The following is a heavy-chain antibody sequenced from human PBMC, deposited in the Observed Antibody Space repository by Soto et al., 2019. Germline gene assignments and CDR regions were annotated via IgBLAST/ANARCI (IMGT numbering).Heavy chain of an antibody. J-gene: IGHJ3*02. CDR2: INPSGGST. CDR3: AINIAAAYDAFDI. V-gene: IGHV1-46*01. CDR1: GYTFTSYY. Sequence: ASVKVSCKASGYTFTSYYMHWVRQAPGQGLEWMGIINPSGGSTSYAQKFQGRVTMTRDTSTSTVYMELSSLRSEDTAVYYCAINIAAAYDAFDIWGQGTMVTVSS. D-gene: IGHD6-13*01.